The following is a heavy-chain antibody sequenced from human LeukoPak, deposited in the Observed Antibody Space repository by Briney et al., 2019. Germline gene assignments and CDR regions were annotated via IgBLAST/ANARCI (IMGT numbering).Heavy chain of an antibody. CDR2: ISYDGINP. J-gene: IGHJ6*03. V-gene: IGHV3-30-3*01. CDR3: ARGVRGDCSSTTCYTLYYYYHMDV. D-gene: IGHD2-2*02. CDR1: GFTFSSYA. Sequence: GRSLRLSCAASGFTFSSYAMHWVRQAPGKGPEWVALISYDGINPYYADSVKGRFTFSRDNSKNTLYLQMNSLRAEDTAVYYCARGVRGDCSSTTCYTLYYYYHMDVWGKGTTVTVSS.